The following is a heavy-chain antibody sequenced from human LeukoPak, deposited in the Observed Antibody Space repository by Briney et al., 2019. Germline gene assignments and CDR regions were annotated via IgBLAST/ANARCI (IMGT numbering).Heavy chain of an antibody. Sequence: ASVTVSCTASGYTFTSYGISWVRQAPGQGLEWMGWISAYNGNTNYAQKLQGRVTMTTDTSTSTAYMELRSLRSDDTAVYYCARVSGCSGYDYRSTYFDYWGQGTLVTVSS. V-gene: IGHV1-18*01. D-gene: IGHD5-12*01. J-gene: IGHJ4*02. CDR3: ARVSGCSGYDYRSTYFDY. CDR1: GYTFTSYG. CDR2: ISAYNGNT.